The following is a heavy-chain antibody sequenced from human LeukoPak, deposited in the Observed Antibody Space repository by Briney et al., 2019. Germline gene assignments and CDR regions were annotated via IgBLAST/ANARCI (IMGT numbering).Heavy chain of an antibody. J-gene: IGHJ4*02. CDR1: GYTFTGYY. CDR2: INPNSGGT. D-gene: IGHD2-2*02. V-gene: IGHV1-2*02. CDR3: ARGPRYIVVVPAAIRFDY. Sequence: VKVSCKASGYTFTGYYMHWVRQAPGQGLEWMGWINPNSGGTNYAQKFQGRVTMTRDTSISTAYMELSRLRSDDTAVYYCARGPRYIVVVPAAIRFDYWGQGTLVTVSS.